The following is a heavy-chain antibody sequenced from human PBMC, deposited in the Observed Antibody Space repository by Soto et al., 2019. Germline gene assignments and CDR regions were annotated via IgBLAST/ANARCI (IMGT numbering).Heavy chain of an antibody. J-gene: IGHJ4*02. CDR1: GLTFDDYA. D-gene: IGHD6-19*01. CDR2: ISWNSGSI. V-gene: IGHV3-9*01. Sequence: SLRLSCAASGLTFDDYAMHWVRQAPEKGLEWVSGISWNSGSIGYADSVKGRFTISRDNAKNALYLQMNSLRAEDTALYYCAKDRSSSGWYDYVDCWGKGTRVTVSS. CDR3: AKDRSSSGWYDYVDC.